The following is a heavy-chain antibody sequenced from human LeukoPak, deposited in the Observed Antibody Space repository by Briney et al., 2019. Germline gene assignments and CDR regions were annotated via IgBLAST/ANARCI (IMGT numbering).Heavy chain of an antibody. J-gene: IGHJ5*01. CDR3: AKDPETYSSRWFDS. CDR1: GFTFSNYA. Sequence: GGSLRLSCAASGFTFSNYAMSWVRQAPGKGLEWVSSLSDNGGSPYYADSVKGRFTISRDNSKNTLHLHSNSLRVEDTAVYYCAKDPETYSSRWFDSWGQGTLVTVS. V-gene: IGHV3-23*01. D-gene: IGHD2-21*01. CDR2: LSDNGGSP.